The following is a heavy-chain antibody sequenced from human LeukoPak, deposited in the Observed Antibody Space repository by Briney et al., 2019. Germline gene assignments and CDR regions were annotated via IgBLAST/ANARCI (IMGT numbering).Heavy chain of an antibody. Sequence: PSETLSLTCTVSGGSISSYYWSWIRQPPGKGLEWIGYIYYSGSTNYNPSLKSRVTISVDTSKNQFSLKLSSVTAADTAEYYCARDNWNYGSSMDVWGQGTTVTVSS. CDR2: IYYSGST. V-gene: IGHV4-59*01. CDR1: GGSISSYY. J-gene: IGHJ6*02. D-gene: IGHD1-7*01. CDR3: ARDNWNYGSSMDV.